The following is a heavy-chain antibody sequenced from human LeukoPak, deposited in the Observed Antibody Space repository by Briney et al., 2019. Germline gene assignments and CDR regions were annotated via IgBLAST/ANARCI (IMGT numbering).Heavy chain of an antibody. CDR1: GYSFTSYW. CDR2: IYPGDSDT. V-gene: IGHV5-51*01. CDR3: ARHIGHYYDSSGYYDRWFDP. D-gene: IGHD3-22*01. Sequence: GESLKISCKGSGYSFTSYWIGWVRQMPGKGLEWMGIIYPGDSDTRYSPSFQGQVTISADKSISTAYPQWSSLKASDTAMYYCARHIGHYYDSSGYYDRWFDPWGQGTLVTVSS. J-gene: IGHJ5*02.